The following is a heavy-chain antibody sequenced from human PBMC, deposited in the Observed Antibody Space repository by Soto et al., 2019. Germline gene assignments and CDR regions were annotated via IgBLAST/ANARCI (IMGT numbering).Heavy chain of an antibody. J-gene: IGHJ6*02. Sequence: QVQLVESGGGVVQPGRSLRLSCAASGFTFSSYGMHWVRQAPGKGLAWVAVIWYDGSNKYYADSVKGRFTISRDNSKNTLYLQMNSLSAEDTAVYYCARARDYGDYYYGMDVWGQGTTVTVSS. CDR1: GFTFSSYG. CDR3: ARARDYGDYYYGMDV. D-gene: IGHD4-17*01. CDR2: IWYDGSNK. V-gene: IGHV3-33*01.